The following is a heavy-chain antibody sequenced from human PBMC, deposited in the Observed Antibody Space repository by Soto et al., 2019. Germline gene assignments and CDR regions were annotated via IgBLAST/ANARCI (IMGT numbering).Heavy chain of an antibody. D-gene: IGHD3-22*01. CDR1: GFTFSSYA. V-gene: IGHV3-23*01. J-gene: IGHJ4*02. CDR2: ISGSGGST. Sequence: GGSLRLSCAASGFTFSSYAMSWVRQAPGKGLEWVSAISGSGGSTYYADSVKGRFTISRDNSKNTLYLQMNSLRAEDTAVYYCAKFDHYYDSSGYYYDYWGQGTLVTVSS. CDR3: AKFDHYYDSSGYYYDY.